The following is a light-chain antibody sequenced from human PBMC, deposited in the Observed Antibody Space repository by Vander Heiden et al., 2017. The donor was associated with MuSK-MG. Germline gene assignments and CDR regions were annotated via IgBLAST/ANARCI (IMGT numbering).Light chain of an antibody. V-gene: IGKV1-6*01. CDR3: RQDDNYPLT. J-gene: IGKJ4*01. Sequence: IHMTQSPIPLSASVGDRVTITCRASQDIRNDLGWYQQKPGKAPKLLIYGVSTLQSGVPSRFSGSGSGKDFTLTISSLQPEDFATYYCRQDDNYPLTFGGGTKVEI. CDR2: GVS. CDR1: QDIRND.